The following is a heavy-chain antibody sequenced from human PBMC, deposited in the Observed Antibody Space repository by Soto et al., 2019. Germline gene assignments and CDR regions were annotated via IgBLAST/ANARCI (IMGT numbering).Heavy chain of an antibody. CDR2: IYYSGST. V-gene: IGHV4-59*01. J-gene: IGHJ6*02. CDR3: ARTVSGYDYGYYYGMDV. CDR1: GGSISSYY. D-gene: IGHD5-12*01. Sequence: SETLSLTCTVSGGSISSYYWSWIRQPPGKGLEWIGYIYYSGSTNYNPSLKSRVTISVGTSKNQFSLKLSSVTAADTAVYYCARTVSGYDYGYYYGMDVWGQGTTVTVSS.